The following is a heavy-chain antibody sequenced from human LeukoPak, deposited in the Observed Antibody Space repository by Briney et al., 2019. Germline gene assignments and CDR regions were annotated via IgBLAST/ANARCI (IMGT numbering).Heavy chain of an antibody. J-gene: IGHJ4*02. V-gene: IGHV3-30-3*01. CDR3: ARDGSSPC. CDR1: GFTFSSYA. D-gene: IGHD6-13*01. Sequence: GGSLRLSCAASGFTFSSYAMHWVRQAPGKGLEWVAVISYDGSNKYYADSVKGRFTISRDNSKNTLYLQMNSLRAEDTAVYYCARDGSSPCWGQGTLVTVSS. CDR2: ISYDGSNK.